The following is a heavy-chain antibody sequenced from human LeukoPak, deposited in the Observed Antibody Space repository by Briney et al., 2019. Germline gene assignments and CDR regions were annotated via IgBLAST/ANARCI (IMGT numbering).Heavy chain of an antibody. CDR3: ARVPPHDAFDI. V-gene: IGHV4-30-4*08. J-gene: IGHJ3*02. CDR1: GGSISSGNYY. CDR2: IYYTGST. Sequence: PSETLPLTCTVSGGSISSGNYYWSWIRQPPGKGLEWIGYIYYTGSTYYNPSLKSRVTISVDTSKNQFSLKLSSVTAADTAVYYCARVPPHDAFDIWGQGTMVTVSS.